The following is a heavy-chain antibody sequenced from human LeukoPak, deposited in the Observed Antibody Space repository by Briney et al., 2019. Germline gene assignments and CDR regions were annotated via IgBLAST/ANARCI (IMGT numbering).Heavy chain of an antibody. CDR3: ARRNIAAAALDY. J-gene: IGHJ4*02. D-gene: IGHD6-13*01. CDR1: GCTFSSYA. V-gene: IGHV3-23*01. CDR2: ISGSGGST. Sequence: PGGSLRLSCAASGCTFSSYAMRWVRQAPGKGLEWVSAISGSGGSTYYADSVKGRFTISRDNSKNTLYLQMNSLRAEDTAVYYCARRNIAAAALDYWGQGTLVTVSS.